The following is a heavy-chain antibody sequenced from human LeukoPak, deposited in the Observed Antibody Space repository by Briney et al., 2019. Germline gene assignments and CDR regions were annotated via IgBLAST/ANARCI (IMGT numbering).Heavy chain of an antibody. Sequence: SQTLSLTCAISGYSVSSNSVTWNWIRQSPSRSLEWLGRTYYRSTWYNDYAVSVRGRITVNPDTSKNLFSLHLNSVTPEDTAVYYCARRLTQYDCFDPWGQGILVTVSS. CDR3: ARRLTQYDCFDP. J-gene: IGHJ5*02. V-gene: IGHV6-1*01. CDR2: TYYRSTWYN. D-gene: IGHD2-2*01. CDR1: GYSVSSNSVT.